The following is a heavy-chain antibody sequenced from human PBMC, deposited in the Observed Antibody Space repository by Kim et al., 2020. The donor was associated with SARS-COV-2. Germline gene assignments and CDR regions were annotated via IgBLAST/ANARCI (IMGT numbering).Heavy chain of an antibody. D-gene: IGHD3-22*01. J-gene: IGHJ4*02. V-gene: IGHV4-34*01. CDR3: ARDSSGYYHAFDY. Sequence: NPSLKSRVTISVDTSKNQFSLKLSSVTAADTAVYYCARDSSGYYHAFDYWGQGTLVTVSS.